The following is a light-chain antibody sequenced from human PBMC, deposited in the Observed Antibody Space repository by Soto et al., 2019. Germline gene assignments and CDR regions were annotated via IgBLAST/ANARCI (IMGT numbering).Light chain of an antibody. V-gene: IGKV1-27*01. CDR3: QKYNSART. Sequence: DIQMTQSPSSLSASVGDKVTITCRASQGISNYLAWYKQKPGKVPKLLIYAASTLQSGFPSRFSVSGSGTDFTFTISSLQPEDVATYYCQKYNSARTFGQGTKVDIK. CDR1: QGISNY. CDR2: AAS. J-gene: IGKJ1*01.